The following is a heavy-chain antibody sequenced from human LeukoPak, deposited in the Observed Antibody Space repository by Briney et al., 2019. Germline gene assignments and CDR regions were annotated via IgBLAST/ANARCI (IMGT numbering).Heavy chain of an antibody. V-gene: IGHV4-59*01. CDR2: IYYIGST. Sequence: TSETLSLTCTVSGGSISSYYWSWIRQPPGKGLEWIGYIYYIGSTNYNPSLKSRVTIALDTSKNQFSLKLSSVTAADTAVYYCARELIVAEGPTHFDQWGQGTLVTVSS. CDR3: ARELIVAEGPTHFDQ. J-gene: IGHJ4*02. D-gene: IGHD2-15*01. CDR1: GGSISSYY.